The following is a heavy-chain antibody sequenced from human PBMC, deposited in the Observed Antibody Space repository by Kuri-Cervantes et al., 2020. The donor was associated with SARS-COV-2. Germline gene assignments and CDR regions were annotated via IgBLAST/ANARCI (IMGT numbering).Heavy chain of an antibody. J-gene: IGHJ5*01. CDR3: AKDRVGVQDS. CDR1: GFTFSNYD. D-gene: IGHD2-21*01. Sequence: GESLKISCAASGFTFSNYDIHWVRLAPGKGLEWVAFISYDGSSEYYADSVRGRFTVSRDNSKNTLYLQVNSLRADDTAVYYCAKDRVGVQDSWGQGTQVTVSS. CDR2: ISYDGSSE. V-gene: IGHV3-30*18.